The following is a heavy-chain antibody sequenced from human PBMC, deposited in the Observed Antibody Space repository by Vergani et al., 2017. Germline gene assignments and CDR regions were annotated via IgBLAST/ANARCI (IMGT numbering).Heavy chain of an antibody. CDR2: IKNTGDST. CDR1: GFTFSSHA. J-gene: IGHJ4*02. CDR3: VKDAGSYENFFDS. Sequence: EVQLLQSEGAVVQPGGSLRLSCVASGFTFSSHAMSWVRQGHGQGLEWVSSIKNTGDSTYYADSFKGRFIISRDNSRDTLYLQMNSLRPEDTATYYCVKDAGSYENFFDSWGQGTLVTVSS. D-gene: IGHD1-26*01. V-gene: IGHV3-23*01.